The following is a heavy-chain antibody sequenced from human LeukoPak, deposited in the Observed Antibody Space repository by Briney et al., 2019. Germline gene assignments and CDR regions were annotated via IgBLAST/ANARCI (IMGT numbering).Heavy chain of an antibody. CDR3: AKHIYGVVSIQQ. CDR2: IRSKTDGGTT. CDR1: GFTFRDAW. V-gene: IGHV3-15*01. J-gene: IGHJ1*01. Sequence: PGGSLRLSCAASGFTFRDAWMTWVRQAPGKGLEWVGRIRSKTDGGTTDYAVSVQGRFTISRDDSKNTLYLQMSSLKTEDTAVYYCAKHIYGVVSIQQWGQGTLVTVSS. D-gene: IGHD3-3*01.